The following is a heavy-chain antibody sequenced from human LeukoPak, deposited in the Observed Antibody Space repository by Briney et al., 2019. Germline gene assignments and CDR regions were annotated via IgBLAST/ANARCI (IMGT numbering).Heavy chain of an antibody. CDR2: INPSGGST. D-gene: IGHD2-15*01. Sequence: ASVKVSCKASGYTFTSYYMHWVRQAPGQGLEWMGIINPSGGSTSYAQKFQGRVTMTRDTSTSTVYMELSSLRSEDTAVYYCARGGYCSGGSCYPFRLFDYWGQGTLVTVSS. V-gene: IGHV1-46*01. CDR3: ARGGYCSGGSCYPFRLFDY. CDR1: GYTFTSYY. J-gene: IGHJ4*02.